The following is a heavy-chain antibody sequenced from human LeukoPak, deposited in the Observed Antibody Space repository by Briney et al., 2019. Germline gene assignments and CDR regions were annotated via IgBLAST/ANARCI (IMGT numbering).Heavy chain of an antibody. CDR1: GFTFSISA. V-gene: IGHV3-30*04. D-gene: IGHD1-20*01. CDR3: ATLTGTTGSDDY. J-gene: IGHJ4*02. Sequence: GGSLRLSCAASGFTFSISAMHSVRQAPGKGLERGAVISFDGSNKYYADSVKGRFTVSRDNSKSTLFLQMSTLRAEDTAVYYCATLTGTTGSDDYWGQGTLVTVSS. CDR2: ISFDGSNK.